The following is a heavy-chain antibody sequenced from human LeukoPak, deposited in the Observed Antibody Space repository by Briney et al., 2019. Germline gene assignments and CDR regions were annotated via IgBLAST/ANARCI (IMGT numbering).Heavy chain of an antibody. CDR3: ARGIVGATRGLFDY. CDR1: GGSFSGYY. J-gene: IGHJ4*02. V-gene: IGHV4-34*01. CDR2: INQSGST. Sequence: SETLSLTCAVYGGSFSGYYWSWIRQYPGKGLESIGEINQSGSTNYNPSLKSRVTISVDTSMNQFSLKLSSVAAADTAVYYCARGIVGATRGLFDYWGQGILVTVSS. D-gene: IGHD1-26*01.